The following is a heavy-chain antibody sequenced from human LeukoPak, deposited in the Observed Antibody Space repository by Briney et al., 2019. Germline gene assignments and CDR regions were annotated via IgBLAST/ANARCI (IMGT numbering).Heavy chain of an antibody. Sequence: GGSLRLSCAAPGLTFSSYAMSWVRQAPGKGLEWVSAITSGGVTYYADSVKGRFTISRDISKNTLYLQMNSLRAGDTAVYYCAKGGLSGNSGTFDYWGQGTLVTVSS. CDR1: GLTFSSYA. D-gene: IGHD4-23*01. J-gene: IGHJ4*02. V-gene: IGHV3-23*01. CDR2: ITSGGVT. CDR3: AKGGLSGNSGTFDY.